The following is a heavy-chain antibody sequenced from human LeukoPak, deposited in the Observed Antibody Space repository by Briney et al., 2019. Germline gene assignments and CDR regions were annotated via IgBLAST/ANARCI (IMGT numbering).Heavy chain of an antibody. CDR1: GGSIISSSYY. J-gene: IGHJ3*02. Sequence: SETLSLTCTVSGGSIISSSYYWGWIRQPPGKGLEWIGSIYYTGSTYYNPPLMSRVTISVDTSKNQFSLKLSSVTAADTAVYYCARHDDTAMDPDTFDIWGQGTLLTVSS. CDR3: ARHDDTAMDPDTFDI. V-gene: IGHV4-39*01. D-gene: IGHD5-18*01. CDR2: IYYTGST.